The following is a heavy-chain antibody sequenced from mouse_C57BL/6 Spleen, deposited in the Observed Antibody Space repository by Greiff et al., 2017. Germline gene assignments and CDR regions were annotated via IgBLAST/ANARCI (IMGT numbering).Heavy chain of an antibody. D-gene: IGHD3-3*01. J-gene: IGHJ2*01. Sequence: EVKLVESGGDLVKPGGSLKLSCAASGFTFSSYGMSWVRQTPDKRLEWVATISSGGSYTYYPDSVKGRFTISRDNAKNTLYLQMSRLKSEDTAMYYCWGDDYWGQGTTLTVSS. V-gene: IGHV5-6*01. CDR2: ISSGGSYT. CDR3: WGDDY. CDR1: GFTFSSYG.